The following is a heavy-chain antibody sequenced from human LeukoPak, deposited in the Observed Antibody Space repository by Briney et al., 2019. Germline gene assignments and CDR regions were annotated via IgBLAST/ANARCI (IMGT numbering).Heavy chain of an antibody. Sequence: SETLSLTCTVSGGSISRSSYYWGRIRQPPGKGLEWIGSIYYSGSTYYNPSLKSRVTISVDTSKKQLSLKLSSVTAADTAVYYCARVDGRYYYGSGSYSLALDAFDIWGQGTMVTVSS. CDR3: ARVDGRYYYGSGSYSLALDAFDI. J-gene: IGHJ3*02. D-gene: IGHD3-10*01. V-gene: IGHV4-39*07. CDR1: GGSISRSSYY. CDR2: IYYSGST.